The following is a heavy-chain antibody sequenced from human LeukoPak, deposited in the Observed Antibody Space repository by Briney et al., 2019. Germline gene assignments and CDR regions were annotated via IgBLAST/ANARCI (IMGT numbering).Heavy chain of an antibody. V-gene: IGHV3-21*01. D-gene: IGHD6-13*01. CDR2: ISGSSRHK. Sequence: GGSLRLSCAASGFTFSSYTMNWVRQAPGKGLEWVSSISGSSRHKYYADSVKGRFTISRDNAKNSLYLQMNSLRAEDTAVSYCARTANFAAGYYIDYWGQGTLVTVSS. J-gene: IGHJ4*02. CDR3: ARTANFAAGYYIDY. CDR1: GFTFSSYT.